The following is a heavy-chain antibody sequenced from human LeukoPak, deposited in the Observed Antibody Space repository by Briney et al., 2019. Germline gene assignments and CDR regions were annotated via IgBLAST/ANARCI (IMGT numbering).Heavy chain of an antibody. CDR1: GFTFSSYA. Sequence: PGGSLRLSCAASGFTFSSYAMSWVRQAPGKGLEWASAISGSGGSTYYADSVKGRFTISRDTSKNTLYLQMNSLRAEDTAVYYCAKALPPTMIVVVMIDYWGQGTLVTVSS. CDR3: AKALPPTMIVVVMIDY. D-gene: IGHD3-22*01. J-gene: IGHJ4*02. CDR2: ISGSGGST. V-gene: IGHV3-23*01.